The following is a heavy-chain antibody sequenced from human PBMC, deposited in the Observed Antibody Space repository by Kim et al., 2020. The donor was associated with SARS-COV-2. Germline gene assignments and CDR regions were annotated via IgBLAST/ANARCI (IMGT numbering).Heavy chain of an antibody. D-gene: IGHD3-10*01. CDR3: ARIQKGAPYYYGSGSSGFPYGMDV. Sequence: SGPTLVNPTQTLTLTCTFSGFSLSTSGMCVSWIRQPPGKALEWLALIDWDDDKYYSTSLKTRLTISKDTSKNQVVLTMTNMDPVDTATYYCARIQKGAPYYYGSGSSGFPYGMDVWGQGTTVTVSS. J-gene: IGHJ6*02. V-gene: IGHV2-70*01. CDR2: IDWDDDK. CDR1: GFSLSTSGMC.